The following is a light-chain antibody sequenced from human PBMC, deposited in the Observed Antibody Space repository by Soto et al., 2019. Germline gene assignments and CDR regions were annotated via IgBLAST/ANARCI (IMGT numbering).Light chain of an antibody. CDR1: QSLVYSDGNSY. CDR2: KAS. J-gene: IGKJ1*01. V-gene: IGKV2-30*01. CDR3: MQGTHWPWT. Sequence: DAVMTQSPLSLPVALGQPAAISCRSGQSLVYSDGNSYLNWFQQRPGQSPRRLIYKASNRDPGVPDRFSGSGSGTDFTLKITRVEAEDVGVYYCMQGTHWPWTFGQGTKVEIK.